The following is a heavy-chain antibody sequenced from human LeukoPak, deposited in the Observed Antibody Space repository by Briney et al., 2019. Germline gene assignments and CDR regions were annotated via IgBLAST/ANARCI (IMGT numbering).Heavy chain of an antibody. CDR2: ISYDGSNK. CDR1: GFTFSSYA. D-gene: IGHD2-15*01. V-gene: IGHV3-30*04. CDR3: ARVYCSGGSCYDSRGWFDP. Sequence: GGSLRLSCAASGFTFSSYAMHWVRQAPGKGLEWVAVISYDGSNKYYADSVKGRFTISRDNSKNTLYLQMNSLRAEDTAVYYCARVYCSGGSCYDSRGWFDPWGQGTLVTVSS. J-gene: IGHJ5*02.